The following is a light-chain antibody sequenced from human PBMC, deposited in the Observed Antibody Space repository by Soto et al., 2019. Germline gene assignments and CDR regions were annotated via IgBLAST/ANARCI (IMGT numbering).Light chain of an antibody. CDR1: QTISNF. CDR3: QQSYNLPRT. J-gene: IGKJ1*01. V-gene: IGKV1-39*01. Sequence: DIQFTQSPCSLSASVGDRVTIACRASQTISNFLNWYQGKPGKPPKLLIYSSSTLQSGVPSRFSGSGSGTDFTLTINGLQPEDFASYWCQQSYNLPRTFGPGTKVDIK. CDR2: SSS.